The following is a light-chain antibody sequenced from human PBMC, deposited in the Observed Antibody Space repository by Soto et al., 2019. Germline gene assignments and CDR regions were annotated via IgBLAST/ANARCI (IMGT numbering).Light chain of an antibody. V-gene: IGKV3D-15*01. CDR1: QSVSTY. Sequence: ETVLTQSPATLSLSPGESATLSCRASQSVSTYLAWYQQKPGQAPRLLIYGASSRATGIPDRFSGSGSGTEFTLTITSLQPEDFAVYYCQQYNYLITFGQGTRLEIK. CDR3: QQYNYLIT. CDR2: GAS. J-gene: IGKJ5*01.